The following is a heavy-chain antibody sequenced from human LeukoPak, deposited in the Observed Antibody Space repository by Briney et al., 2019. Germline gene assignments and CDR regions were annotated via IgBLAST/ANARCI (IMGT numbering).Heavy chain of an antibody. D-gene: IGHD3-22*01. V-gene: IGHV3-15*01. CDR3: TTEVYDSSAF. J-gene: IGHJ4*02. Sequence: KSGASLRLSCAASGFTFSNAWMSWARQAPGKGLEWVGRIKSKNDGGTTDNAAPEQGRLTISRDDSKNTRYLQMNRLKTEDTAVYYWTTEVYDSSAFWGEGSLVTVSA. CDR1: GFTFSNAW. CDR2: IKSKNDGGTT.